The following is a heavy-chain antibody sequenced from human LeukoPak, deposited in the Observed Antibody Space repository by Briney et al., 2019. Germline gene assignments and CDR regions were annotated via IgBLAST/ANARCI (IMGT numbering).Heavy chain of an antibody. J-gene: IGHJ4*02. CDR1: GFTFSSYW. Sequence: PGGSLRLSCAASGFTFSSYWMSWVRQAPGKGREWVANIKQDGSEKYYVDSVKGRFTISRDNAKNSLYLQMNSLRAEDTAVYYCARDYGGYEGYFDYWGQGTLVTVSS. D-gene: IGHD4-17*01. V-gene: IGHV3-7*01. CDR3: ARDYGGYEGYFDY. CDR2: IKQDGSEK.